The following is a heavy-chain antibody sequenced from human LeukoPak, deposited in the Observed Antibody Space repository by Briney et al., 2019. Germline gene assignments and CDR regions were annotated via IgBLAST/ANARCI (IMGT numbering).Heavy chain of an antibody. CDR2: SGST. Sequence: SGSTYYNPSLKSRVTISVDTSKNQFSLKLSSVTAADTAVYYCAKNSGCSSTSCYRAFDIWGQGTMVTVSS. V-gene: IGHV4-30-4*01. D-gene: IGHD2-2*02. J-gene: IGHJ3*02. CDR3: AKNSGCSSTSCYRAFDI.